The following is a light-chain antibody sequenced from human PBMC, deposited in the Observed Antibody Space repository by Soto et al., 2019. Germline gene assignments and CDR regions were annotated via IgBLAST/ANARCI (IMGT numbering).Light chain of an antibody. J-gene: IGLJ1*01. CDR2: EVS. Sequence: QTVLTKPASVSGAPGQSITISCTGTSSDDGDYNIIAYYQQHPGRAPKLLIDEVSRRPSGVSNRFSGSKAGDSASLTISGLQAEDESYYFCYSYRGYYTRVFGTGTKFTAL. CDR1: SSDDGDYNI. CDR3: YSYRGYYTRV. V-gene: IGLV2-14*01.